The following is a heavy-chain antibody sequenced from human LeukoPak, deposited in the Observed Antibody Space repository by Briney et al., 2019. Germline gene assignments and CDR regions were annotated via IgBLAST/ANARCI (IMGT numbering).Heavy chain of an antibody. D-gene: IGHD3-10*01. CDR3: ARGPTYYYGSGSPYFDY. J-gene: IGHJ4*02. CDR2: IYHSGRT. V-gene: IGHV4-38-2*01. CDR1: DYSISSDYY. Sequence: SETLSLTCAVSDYSISSDYYWDWIRQPPGKGLEWIGSIYHSGRTYYNPSLKSRVTLSVDTSKNQFSLKLSSVTAADTAVYYCARGPTYYYGSGSPYFDYWGQGTLVTVSS.